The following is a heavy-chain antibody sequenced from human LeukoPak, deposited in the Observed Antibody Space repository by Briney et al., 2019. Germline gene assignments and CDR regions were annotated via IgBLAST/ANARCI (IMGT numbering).Heavy chain of an antibody. V-gene: IGHV4-39*07. CDR2: INHSGST. CDR3: ARGQVVRDY. CDR1: GGSISSGDYY. J-gene: IGHJ4*02. D-gene: IGHD2-15*01. Sequence: SETLSLTCTVSGGSISSGDYYWSWIRQPPGKGLEWIGEINHSGSTNYNPSLKSRVTISVDTSKNQFSLQLSSVTAADTALYYCARGQVVRDYWGQGTLVTVSS.